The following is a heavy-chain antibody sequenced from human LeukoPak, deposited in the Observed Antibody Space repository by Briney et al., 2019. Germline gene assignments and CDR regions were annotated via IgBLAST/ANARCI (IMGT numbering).Heavy chain of an antibody. CDR3: AKGVRSSWYGEGWFDP. V-gene: IGHV3-23*01. CDR1: GFTFSHYE. D-gene: IGHD6-13*01. CDR2: IVGSGENK. J-gene: IGHJ5*02. Sequence: PGGSLRLSCAASGFTFSHYEMNWVRLAPGKGLEWVAYIVGSGENKQYADSVRGRFTTSKDNSKNTLYLQMNSLRAEDTAVYYCAKGVRSSWYGEGWFDPWGQGTLVTVPS.